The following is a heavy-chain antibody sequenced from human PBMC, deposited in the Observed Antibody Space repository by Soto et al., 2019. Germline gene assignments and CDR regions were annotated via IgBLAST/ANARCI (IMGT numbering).Heavy chain of an antibody. J-gene: IGHJ4*02. V-gene: IGHV3-21*01. Sequence: EVQLVESGGGLVKPGGSLRLSCAVSVFTFSSYSMNWVRHAPGKGLEWVSSISSSSSYIYYADSVKGRFTISRDNAKNSLYLQMNSLRAEDTAVYYCASDPGRDCTIYWGQGTLVTVSS. CDR3: ASDPGRDCTIY. CDR1: VFTFSSYS. D-gene: IGHD2-21*02. CDR2: ISSSSSYI.